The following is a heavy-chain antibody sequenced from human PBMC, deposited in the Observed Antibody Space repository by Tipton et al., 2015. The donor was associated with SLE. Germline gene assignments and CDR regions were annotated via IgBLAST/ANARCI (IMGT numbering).Heavy chain of an antibody. Sequence: TLSLTCSVSGVSVRSNSYYWGWIRQPPGQGLEWIWTIYYSGNTYYNPSFKSRVTISVDTSKDQFSLKLSSVTAADTAVYYCAGDYGGPDCFDPWGLGALVTVSS. V-gene: IGHV4-39*07. D-gene: IGHD4-23*01. CDR3: AGDYGGPDCFDP. CDR1: GVSVRSNSYY. J-gene: IGHJ5*02. CDR2: IYYSGNT.